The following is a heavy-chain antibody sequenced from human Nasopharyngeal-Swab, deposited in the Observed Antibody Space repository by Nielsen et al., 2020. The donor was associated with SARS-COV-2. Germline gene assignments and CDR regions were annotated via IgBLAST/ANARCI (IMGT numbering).Heavy chain of an antibody. J-gene: IGHJ4*02. V-gene: IGHV5-51*01. CDR3: ARSSEYCSRGTCRFEY. CDR1: GSSFTSNW. D-gene: IGHD2-15*01. Sequence: GGSLRLSCKDSGSSFTSNWIGWVRQLPGKGLEWMGIIFPRDSDTRYSQSFQAQVTISVDKSINTAYLQWNSLKASDTAMYYCARSSEYCSRGTCRFEYWGQGTLLTVSS. CDR2: IFPRDSDT.